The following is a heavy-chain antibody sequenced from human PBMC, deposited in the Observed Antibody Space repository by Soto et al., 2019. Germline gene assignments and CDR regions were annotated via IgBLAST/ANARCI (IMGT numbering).Heavy chain of an antibody. J-gene: IGHJ4*02. Sequence: SETLSLTCTVSGGSISSNYWTWIRQPPGKGLEWIGYVYNSGSTNYNPSLKSRVTISEDTSKSQFSLKVNSMTAADTAVYYCARYRREAVAGYTLDNWGKGILVTVSS. CDR2: VYNSGST. V-gene: IGHV4-59*01. D-gene: IGHD6-13*01. CDR1: GGSISSNY. CDR3: ARYRREAVAGYTLDN.